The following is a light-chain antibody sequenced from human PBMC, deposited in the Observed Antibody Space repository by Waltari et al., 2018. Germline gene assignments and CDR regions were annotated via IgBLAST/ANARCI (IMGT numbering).Light chain of an antibody. V-gene: IGLV2-8*01. Sequence: QPALTQPPSASGSLGHSVTISCTGSSSDVGRYKFVSWYQQYPGKAPRLIFYEVFKRPPGVPDSFSGSKSGNTASLTVSGLQPEDEADYYCSSYAGGNTLVFGGGTRLTVL. J-gene: IGLJ2*01. CDR3: SSYAGGNTLV. CDR2: EVF. CDR1: SSDVGRYKF.